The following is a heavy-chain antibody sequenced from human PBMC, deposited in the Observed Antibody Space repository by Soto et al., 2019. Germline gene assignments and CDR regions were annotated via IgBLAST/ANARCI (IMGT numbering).Heavy chain of an antibody. Sequence: SETLSLTCTVSGGSISSSSYYWGWIRQPPGKGLEWIGSIYYSGSTYYNPSLKSRVTISVDTSKNQFSLKLSSVTAADTAVYYCARHPLLGEWLVSLDAFDIWGQGTMVTVSS. CDR3: ARHPLLGEWLVSLDAFDI. D-gene: IGHD6-19*01. J-gene: IGHJ3*02. CDR1: GGSISSSSYY. V-gene: IGHV4-39*01. CDR2: IYYSGST.